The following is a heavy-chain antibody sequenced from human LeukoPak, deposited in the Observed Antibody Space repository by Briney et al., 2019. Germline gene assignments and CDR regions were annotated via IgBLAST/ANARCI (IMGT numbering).Heavy chain of an antibody. CDR3: AKSGYGSRVGNLDY. D-gene: IGHD3-10*01. CDR1: GFTFSNG. CDR2: ISYDGSNK. J-gene: IGHJ4*02. V-gene: IGHV3-30*18. Sequence: GGSLRLSCAASGFTFSNGMHWVRQAPGKGLEWVAVISYDGSNKYYADSVKGRFTISRDNSKNTLYLQMNSLRAEDTAVYYCAKSGYGSRVGNLDYWGQGTLVTVSS.